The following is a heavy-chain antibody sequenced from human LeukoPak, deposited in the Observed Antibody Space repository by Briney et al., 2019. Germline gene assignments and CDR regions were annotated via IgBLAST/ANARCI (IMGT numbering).Heavy chain of an antibody. CDR2: IIPIFGTA. CDR1: GGTFSSYA. Sequence: ASVKVSCKASGGTFSSYAISWVRQAPGQGLAWMGRIIPIFGTANYAQKFQGRVTITTDESTSTAYMELSSRRSEDTAVYYCARSFRGVAAAGFDYWGQGTLVTVSS. V-gene: IGHV1-69*05. CDR3: ARSFRGVAAAGFDY. D-gene: IGHD6-13*01. J-gene: IGHJ4*02.